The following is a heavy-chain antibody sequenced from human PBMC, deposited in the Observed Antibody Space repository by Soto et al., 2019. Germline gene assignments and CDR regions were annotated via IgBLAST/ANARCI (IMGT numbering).Heavy chain of an antibody. D-gene: IGHD3-10*01. J-gene: IGHJ4*02. V-gene: IGHV3-33*01. CDR3: ASALETGDY. CDR1: GFTFSNYG. Sequence: QVQLVESGGGVVQPGRSLRLSCVASGFTFSNYGMHWVRQAPGKGPEWVAVIWYDGSNKDYADSVKGRFTISRDNSRNTLYLQMNSLRAEDTAVYYRASALETGDYWGQGTLVTVSS. CDR2: IWYDGSNK.